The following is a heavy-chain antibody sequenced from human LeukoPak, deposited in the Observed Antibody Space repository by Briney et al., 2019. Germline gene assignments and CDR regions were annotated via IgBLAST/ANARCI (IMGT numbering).Heavy chain of an antibody. V-gene: IGHV3-30*02. J-gene: IGHJ4*02. CDR3: AKSGYYDSTGYYYYFDY. CDR1: GFMFSSYG. D-gene: IGHD3-22*01. Sequence: PGGSLRLSCTATGFMFSSYGMHWVRQAPGKGLEWVAFVRYDGSDKYYADSVKGRFTISRDNSKNTLYLQMNSLRAEDTAVYYCAKSGYYDSTGYYYYFDYWGQGTPVTVSS. CDR2: VRYDGSDK.